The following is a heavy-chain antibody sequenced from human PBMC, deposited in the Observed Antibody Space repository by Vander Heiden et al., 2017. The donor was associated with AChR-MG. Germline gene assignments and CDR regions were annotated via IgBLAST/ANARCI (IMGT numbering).Heavy chain of an antibody. J-gene: IGHJ4*02. D-gene: IGHD1-26*01. Sequence: EVQLVESGGGLVQPGRSLRLSCAASGFTFDDYAMHWVRQAPGKGLEWVSGISWKSGSIGYADSVKGRFTISRDNAKNSLYLQMNSLRAEDTALYYCAKVGGGSYYYFDYWGQGTLVTVSS. CDR3: AKVGGGSYYYFDY. CDR1: GFTFDDYA. CDR2: ISWKSGSI. V-gene: IGHV3-9*01.